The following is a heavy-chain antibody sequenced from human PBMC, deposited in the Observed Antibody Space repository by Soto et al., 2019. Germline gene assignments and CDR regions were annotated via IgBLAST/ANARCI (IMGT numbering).Heavy chain of an antibody. CDR3: ARHRHSYHDFSYPNLDD. D-gene: IGHD3-3*01. Sequence: ASVKVSCKAAGYTFTSYGFSWVRQAPGHGLEWMGWTNAQNGDTNYAQNFQGRVTFTTDTSTTTAYMELRDLRSDDTAVYYCARHRHSYHDFSYPNLDDWGQGALVTVSS. J-gene: IGHJ4*02. V-gene: IGHV1-18*01. CDR1: GYTFTSYG. CDR2: TNAQNGDT.